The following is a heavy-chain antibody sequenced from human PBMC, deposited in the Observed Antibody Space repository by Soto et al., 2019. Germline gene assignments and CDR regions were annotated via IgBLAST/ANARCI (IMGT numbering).Heavy chain of an antibody. CDR1: GFSLSTSGVG. CDR3: AHRPRGYSYEWWFDY. CDR2: IYWDDDK. D-gene: IGHD5-18*01. J-gene: IGHJ4*02. Sequence: QITLKESGPTLVKPTQTLTLTCTFSGFSLSTSGVGVGWIRQPPGKALEWLALIYWDDDKRYSPSLKSRLTITKDTSKNQVVLTMPNMDPVDTATYYCAHRPRGYSYEWWFDYWGQGTLGTVSS. V-gene: IGHV2-5*02.